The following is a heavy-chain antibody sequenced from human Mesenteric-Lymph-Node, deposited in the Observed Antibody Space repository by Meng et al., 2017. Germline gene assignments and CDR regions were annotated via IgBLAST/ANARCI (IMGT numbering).Heavy chain of an antibody. D-gene: IGHD3-10*01. V-gene: IGHV4-34*01. J-gene: IGHJ5*02. CDR3: ARDLLGTYYYGSGSSNWFDP. CDR2: INHSGST. CDR1: GGSFSGYY. Sequence: SETLSLTCAVYGGSFSGYYWSWIRQPPGKGLEWIGEINHSGSTYYNPSLKSRVTISVDTSKNQFSLKLSSVTAADTAVYYCARDLLGTYYYGSGSSNWFDPWGQGTLVTVSS.